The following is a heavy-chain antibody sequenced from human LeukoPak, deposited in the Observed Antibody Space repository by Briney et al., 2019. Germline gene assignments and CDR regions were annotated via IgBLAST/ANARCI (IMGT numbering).Heavy chain of an antibody. CDR2: IRGSGGGT. CDR1: GITLSNYG. Sequence: GGSLRLSCAASGITLSNYGMSWVRQAPGKGLEWVAGIRGSGGGTNYADSVKGRFTISRVNPKNTLYLQMNSLRAEDTAVYFCAKRGVVIRVILVGFHKEAYYFDSWGQGALVTVSS. J-gene: IGHJ4*02. CDR3: AKRGVVIRVILVGFHKEAYYFDS. D-gene: IGHD3-22*01. V-gene: IGHV3-23*01.